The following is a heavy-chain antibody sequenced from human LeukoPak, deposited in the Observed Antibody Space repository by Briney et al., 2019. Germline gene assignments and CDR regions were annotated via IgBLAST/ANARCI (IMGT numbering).Heavy chain of an antibody. CDR3: ARDKIYGGNSGVDYYYYMDV. CDR1: GGTFSSYA. D-gene: IGHD4-23*01. CDR2: IIPIFGTA. V-gene: IGHV1-69*13. Sequence: GASVKVSCKASGGTFSSYAISWVRQAPGQGLEWMGGIIPIFGTANYAQKFQGRVTITADESTSTAYMELSSLRSEDTAVYYCARDKIYGGNSGVDYYYYMDVWGKGTTVTISS. J-gene: IGHJ6*03.